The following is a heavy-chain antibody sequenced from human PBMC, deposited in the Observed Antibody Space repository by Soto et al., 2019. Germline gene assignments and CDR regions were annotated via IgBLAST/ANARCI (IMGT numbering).Heavy chain of an antibody. CDR1: GFTFSNYG. Sequence: QVQLVESGGGVVQPGRSLRLSCATSGFTFSNYGIHWVRQAPGKGLEWVGVISYDGRNKYYADSVKGRVTISRDNFKNTVYLEINSLRAEDTAVYYCAKEGIELWSAFDYWGQGILVTVSS. CDR2: ISYDGRNK. V-gene: IGHV3-30*18. CDR3: AKEGIELWSAFDY. D-gene: IGHD5-18*01. J-gene: IGHJ4*02.